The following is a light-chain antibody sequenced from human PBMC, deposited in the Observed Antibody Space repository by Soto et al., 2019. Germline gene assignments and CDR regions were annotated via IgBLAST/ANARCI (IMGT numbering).Light chain of an antibody. J-gene: IGLJ1*01. Sequence: QSVLTQPRSVSGSPGQSVTLSCSGTGSDVGGYNYVSWYQHHPGKAPKLMIYDVTKRPSGVPDRFSGSKSGSTASLTISGLQTEDEADYYCCSYAGGYTRYVFGTGTQLTVL. V-gene: IGLV2-11*01. CDR2: DVT. CDR3: CSYAGGYTRYV. CDR1: GSDVGGYNY.